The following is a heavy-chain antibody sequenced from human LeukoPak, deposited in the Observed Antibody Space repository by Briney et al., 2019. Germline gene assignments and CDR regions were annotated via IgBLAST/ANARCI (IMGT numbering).Heavy chain of an antibody. CDR2: INPNSGGT. CDR3: ARDRSPYSYGIDYFDY. CDR1: GYTFTGYY. Sequence: ASVKVSCKASGYTFTGYYMHWVRQAPGQGLEGMGWINPNSGGTNYAQKFQGRVTMTRDTSISTAYMELSRLRSDDTAVYYCARDRSPYSYGIDYFDYWGQGTLVTVSS. J-gene: IGHJ4*02. V-gene: IGHV1-2*02. D-gene: IGHD5-18*01.